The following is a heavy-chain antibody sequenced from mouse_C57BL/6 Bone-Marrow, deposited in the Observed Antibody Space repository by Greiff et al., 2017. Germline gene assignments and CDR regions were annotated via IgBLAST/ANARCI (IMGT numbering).Heavy chain of an antibody. CDR1: GYTFTSYW. Sequence: QVQLQQPGAELVKPGASVKMSCKASGYTFTSYWITWVKQRPGQGLEWIGDIYPGSGSTNYNEKFKSKATLTVDTSSSTAYMQLSSLTSADSAVYYCARDYGSSEPFAYWGQGTLVTVSA. J-gene: IGHJ3*01. CDR2: IYPGSGST. D-gene: IGHD1-1*01. CDR3: ARDYGSSEPFAY. V-gene: IGHV1-55*01.